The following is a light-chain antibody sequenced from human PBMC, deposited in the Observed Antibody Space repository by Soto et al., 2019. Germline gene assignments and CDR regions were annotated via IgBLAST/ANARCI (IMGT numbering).Light chain of an antibody. Sequence: EIVMTQSPATLSVSPGERATLSCRASQSLSSNLAWYQQKPGQAPRLLIYDASSRAASIPARFSGSGSGTEFTPTISSLQSEDFAVYYCQQYNNWPPWTFGKGTKVEIK. CDR2: DAS. CDR1: QSLSSN. CDR3: QQYNNWPPWT. J-gene: IGKJ1*01. V-gene: IGKV3-15*01.